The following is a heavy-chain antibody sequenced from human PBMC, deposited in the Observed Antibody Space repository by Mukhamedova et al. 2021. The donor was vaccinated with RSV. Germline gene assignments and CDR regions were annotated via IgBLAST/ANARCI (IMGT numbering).Heavy chain of an antibody. D-gene: IGHD3-3*01. CDR3: TTTSVLRFLEWLFDY. J-gene: IGHJ4*02. Sequence: GGRIKSKTDGGTTDYAAPVKGRFTISRDDSKNTLYLQMNSLKTEDTAVYYCTTTSVLRFLEWLFDYWGQGTLVIVSS. V-gene: IGHV3-15*01. CDR2: IKSKTDGGTT.